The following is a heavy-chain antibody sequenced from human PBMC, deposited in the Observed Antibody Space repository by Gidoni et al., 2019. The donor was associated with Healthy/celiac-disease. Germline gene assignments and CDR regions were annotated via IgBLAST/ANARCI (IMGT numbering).Heavy chain of an antibody. CDR2: IKQDGSEK. Sequence: EVQLVESGGGLVQPGGSLRLSCAASGFTFSSYWMSWVRQAPGKGLEWVANIKQDGSEKYYVDSVKGRFTISRDNAKNSLYLQMNSLRAEDTAVYYCARVSTELKGYGMDVWGQGTTVTVSS. V-gene: IGHV3-7*03. CDR3: ARVSTELKGYGMDV. D-gene: IGHD1-7*01. J-gene: IGHJ6*02. CDR1: GFTFSSYW.